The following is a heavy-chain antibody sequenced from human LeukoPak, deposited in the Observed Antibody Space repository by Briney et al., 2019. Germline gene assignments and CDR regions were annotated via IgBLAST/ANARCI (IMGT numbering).Heavy chain of an antibody. D-gene: IGHD6-13*01. V-gene: IGHV3-74*01. CDR3: ARDDLQLVRRLGRNTEYYYYYYMDV. CDR2: INSDGSST. J-gene: IGHJ6*03. CDR1: GFTFSSYW. Sequence: PGGSLRLSCAASGFTFSSYWMHWVRQAPGKGLVWVSRINSDGSSTSYADSVKGRFTISRDNAKNTLYLQMNSLRAEDTAVYYCARDDLQLVRRLGRNTEYYYYYYMDVWGKGTTVTVSS.